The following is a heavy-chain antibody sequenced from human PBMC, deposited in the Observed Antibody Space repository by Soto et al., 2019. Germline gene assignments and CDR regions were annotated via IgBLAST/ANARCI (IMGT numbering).Heavy chain of an antibody. CDR2: VYWDDDK. CDR1: GFSLTTCGVA. V-gene: IGHV2-5*02. J-gene: IGHJ5*02. CDR3: ALRPLRRPRQGEDWFDP. Sequence: ESGPTLVNPTQTLTLTCTLSGFSLTTCGVAVGWIRQPPGKALEWLALVYWDDDKRYSPSLKSRLTITKDTSKKQVVLTMTNMDPVDTAIYYCALRPLRRPRQGEDWFDPWGKVTLVTVSS.